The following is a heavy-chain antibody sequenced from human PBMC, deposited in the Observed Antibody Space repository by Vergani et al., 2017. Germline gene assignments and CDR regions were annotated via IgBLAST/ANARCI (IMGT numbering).Heavy chain of an antibody. D-gene: IGHD3-22*01. CDR1: GYTLTELS. Sequence: QVQLVQSGAEVKKPGASVKVSCKVSGYTLTELSMHWVRQAPGKGLEWMGGFDPEDGETIYAQKFQGRVNMTEDTSTDTAYMELSSLRSEDTAVYYCATQAEYYYDSSGYSDRGLDYWGQGTLVTVSS. J-gene: IGHJ4*02. CDR2: FDPEDGET. V-gene: IGHV1-24*01. CDR3: ATQAEYYYDSSGYSDRGLDY.